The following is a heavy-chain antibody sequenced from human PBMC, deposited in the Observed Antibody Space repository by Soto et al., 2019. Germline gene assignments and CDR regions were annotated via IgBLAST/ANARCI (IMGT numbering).Heavy chain of an antibody. CDR1: GFTFDDYA. J-gene: IGHJ6*03. CDR2: ISWNSGSI. Sequence: GGSLRLSCAASGFTFDDYAMHWVRQAPGKGLEWVSGISWNSGSIGYADSVKGRFTISRDNAKNSLYLQMNSLRAEDTALYYCAKDKVTMVRGGYMDVWGKGTTVTVSS. D-gene: IGHD3-10*01. CDR3: AKDKVTMVRGGYMDV. V-gene: IGHV3-9*01.